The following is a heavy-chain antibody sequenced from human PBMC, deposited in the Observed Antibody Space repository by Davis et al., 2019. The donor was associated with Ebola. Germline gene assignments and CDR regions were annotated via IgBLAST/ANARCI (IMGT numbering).Heavy chain of an antibody. CDR3: ARDYIVGATQRYFDY. J-gene: IGHJ4*02. Sequence: GGSLRLSCAASGFTFSSYGMHWVRQAPGKGLEWVAVISYDGSNKYYADSVKGRFTISRHNSKNTLYLQMNSLRAEDTAVYYCARDYIVGATQRYFDYWGQGTLVTVSS. V-gene: IGHV3-30*19. CDR2: ISYDGSNK. CDR1: GFTFSSYG. D-gene: IGHD1-26*01.